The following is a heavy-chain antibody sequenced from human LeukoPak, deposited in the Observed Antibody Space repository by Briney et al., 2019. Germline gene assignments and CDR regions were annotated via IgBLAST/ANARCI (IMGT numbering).Heavy chain of an antibody. CDR2: ISSSGSTI. D-gene: IGHD5-24*01. V-gene: IGHV3-48*03. J-gene: IGHJ5*02. CDR3: ARSPDGWFDP. CDR1: GFTFSSYE. Sequence: GGSLRLSCAASGFTFSSYEMNWVRQAPGKGLEGVSYISSSGSTIYYADSVKGRFTISRDNAKNSLYLQMNSLRAEDTAVYYCARSPDGWFDPWGQGTLVTVSS.